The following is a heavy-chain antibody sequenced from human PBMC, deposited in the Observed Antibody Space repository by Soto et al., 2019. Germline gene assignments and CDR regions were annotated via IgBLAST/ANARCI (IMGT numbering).Heavy chain of an antibody. CDR1: GGTFSSYA. V-gene: IGHV1-69*01. CDR2: IIPIFGTA. CDR3: ARARRDGYNSGMDV. J-gene: IGHJ6*02. D-gene: IGHD5-12*01. Sequence: QVQLVQSGAEVKKPGSSVKVSCKASGGTFSSYAISWVRQAPGQGLEWMGGIIPIFGTANYAQKFQGRVTITADESTSTDYMELSSLRSEDTAVYYCARARRDGYNSGMDVWGQGTTVTVSS.